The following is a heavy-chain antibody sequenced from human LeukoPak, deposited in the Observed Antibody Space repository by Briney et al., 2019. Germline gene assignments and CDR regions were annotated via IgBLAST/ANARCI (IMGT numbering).Heavy chain of an antibody. D-gene: IGHD6-19*01. Sequence: ASVKVSCKASGYTFTSYDINWARQATGQGLEWMGWMNPNSGNTGYAQKFQGRVTITADKSTSTAYMELSSLRSEDTAVYYCASSGIAVAGTTKGDYYYYYMDVWGKGTTVTVSS. CDR1: GYTFTSYD. CDR2: MNPNSGNT. J-gene: IGHJ6*03. CDR3: ASSGIAVAGTTKGDYYYYYMDV. V-gene: IGHV1-8*03.